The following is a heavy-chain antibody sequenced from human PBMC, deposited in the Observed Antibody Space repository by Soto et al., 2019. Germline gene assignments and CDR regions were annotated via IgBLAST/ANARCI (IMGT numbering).Heavy chain of an antibody. V-gene: IGHV1-69*05. CDR2: IIPIFGTT. Sequence: QVQLVQSGAEVKKPGSSVKVSCKASGGTFNSYAIDWVRQAPGEGLEWMGGIIPIFGTTNYPQKLQGRVKLTTDESTRTAYMELSTLRSEDTAVYYCAIGILTGSEYNHYYYGMDVLGQGTTVTVSS. J-gene: IGHJ6*02. CDR1: GGTFNSYA. CDR3: AIGILTGSEYNHYYYGMDV. D-gene: IGHD1-20*01.